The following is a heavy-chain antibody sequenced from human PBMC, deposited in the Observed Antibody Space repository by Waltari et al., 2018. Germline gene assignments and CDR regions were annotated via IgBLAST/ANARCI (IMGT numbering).Heavy chain of an antibody. Sequence: QVHLVQSGAEVKKSGASVKVSCKASGYSFGGYYLYWVRQAPGQGLEWMGWINPTNGVTNYAQKFQGRVTMTRETSMNSVYMDLSRLRSDDTAVYFCARGLGGSSPFDYWGRGTLVTVSS. D-gene: IGHD3-16*01. J-gene: IGHJ4*02. V-gene: IGHV1-2*02. CDR2: INPTNGVT. CDR1: GYSFGGYY. CDR3: ARGLGGSSPFDY.